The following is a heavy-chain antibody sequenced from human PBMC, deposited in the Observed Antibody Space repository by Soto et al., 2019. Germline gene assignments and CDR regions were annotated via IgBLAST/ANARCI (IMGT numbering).Heavy chain of an antibody. CDR3: AKSFIEWFGELLSDAFDI. J-gene: IGHJ3*02. Sequence: GGSLRLSCAASGFTFSSYGMHWVRQAPGKGLEWVAVISYDGSNKYYADSVKGRFTISRDNSKNTLYLQMNSLRAEDTAVYYCAKSFIEWFGELLSDAFDIWGQGTMVTVSS. D-gene: IGHD3-10*01. V-gene: IGHV3-30*18. CDR1: GFTFSSYG. CDR2: ISYDGSNK.